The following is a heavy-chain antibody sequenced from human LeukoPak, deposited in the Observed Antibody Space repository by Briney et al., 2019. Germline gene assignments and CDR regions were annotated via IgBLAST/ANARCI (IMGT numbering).Heavy chain of an antibody. J-gene: IGHJ4*02. Sequence: SETLSLTCTVSGGSISSSSYYWGWIRQPPGKGLEWIGSIYYSGSTYYNPSLKSRVTISVDTSKNQFSLKLSSVTAADTAVYYCARDYYYYSKLKFDYWGQGTLVTVSS. CDR1: GGSISSSSYY. CDR3: ARDYYYYSKLKFDY. V-gene: IGHV4-39*01. D-gene: IGHD3-22*01. CDR2: IYYSGST.